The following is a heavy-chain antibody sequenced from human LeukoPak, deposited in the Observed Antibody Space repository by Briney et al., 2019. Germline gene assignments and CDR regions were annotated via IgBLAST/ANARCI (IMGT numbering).Heavy chain of an antibody. CDR1: GFTFSSYS. Sequence: GGSLRLSCEASGFTFSSYSMNWVRQAPGKGLEWVSGISWNSGTIGYADSVKGRFTISRDNAKNSLYLQMNSLRAEDTALYYCAKDPKFDGSFDYWGQGTLVTVSS. CDR2: ISWNSGTI. J-gene: IGHJ4*02. CDR3: AKDPKFDGSFDY. V-gene: IGHV3-9*01. D-gene: IGHD6-25*01.